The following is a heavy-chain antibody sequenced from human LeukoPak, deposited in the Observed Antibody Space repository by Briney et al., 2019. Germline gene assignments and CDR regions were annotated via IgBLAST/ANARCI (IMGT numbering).Heavy chain of an antibody. CDR3: ARAVVSGSYYLDY. J-gene: IGHJ4*02. CDR2: IIPIFGTA. Sequence: GASVKVSCKASGYTFTSYDINWVRQAPGQGLEWMGRIIPIFGTANYAQKFQGRVTITTDESTSTAYMELSSLRSEDTAVYYCARAVVSGSYYLDYWGQGTLVTVSS. D-gene: IGHD1-26*01. V-gene: IGHV1-69*05. CDR1: GYTFTSYD.